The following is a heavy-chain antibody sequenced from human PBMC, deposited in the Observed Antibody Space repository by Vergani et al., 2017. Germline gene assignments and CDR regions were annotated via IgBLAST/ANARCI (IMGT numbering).Heavy chain of an antibody. CDR3: ARTESFILRYFHCAL. CDR2: IYHSGGA. D-gene: IGHD3-9*01. V-gene: IGHV4-39*01. J-gene: IGHJ4*02. CDR1: GGSITSSSYY. Sequence: QLHLQESGPGLVKPSETLSLTCTVSGGSITSSSYYWGWIRQPPGKGLEWIGNIYHSGGAYYNPSLKGRVTISVDTSKNQFSLVVTSVTAADTAIYFCARTESFILRYFHCALWGQGTLVTVSS.